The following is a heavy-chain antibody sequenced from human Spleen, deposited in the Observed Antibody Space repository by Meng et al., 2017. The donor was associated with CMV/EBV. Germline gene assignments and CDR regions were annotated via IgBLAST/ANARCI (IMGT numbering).Heavy chain of an antibody. V-gene: IGHV3-21*01. CDR1: GFTFSNYS. CDR2: ISTTSSYI. CDR3: AGFGVTITNGLDV. D-gene: IGHD3-3*01. J-gene: IGHJ6*02. Sequence: GGSLRLSCAASGFTFSNYSMNWVRQAPGKGLEWVSSISTTSSYIYYADSLKGRFTISRDNGKNTLYLQISSLRVEDTAVYYCAGFGVTITNGLDVWGQGTTVTVSS.